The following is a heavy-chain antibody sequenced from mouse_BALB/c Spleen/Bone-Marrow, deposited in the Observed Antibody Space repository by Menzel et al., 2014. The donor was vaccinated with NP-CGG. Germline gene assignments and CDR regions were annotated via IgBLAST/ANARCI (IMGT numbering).Heavy chain of an antibody. Sequence: EVHLVESGGGLVKPGGSLKLSCAASGFTFXSYAMSWVRQTPEKRLEWVATISSGGSYTYYPDSVKGRFTISRDNAKNTLYLQMSSLRSEDTAIYYCARQGDGYFDYWGQGTTLTVSS. CDR2: ISSGGSYT. CDR1: GFTFXSYA. V-gene: IGHV5-9-3*01. CDR3: ARQGDGYFDY. D-gene: IGHD2-3*01. J-gene: IGHJ2*01.